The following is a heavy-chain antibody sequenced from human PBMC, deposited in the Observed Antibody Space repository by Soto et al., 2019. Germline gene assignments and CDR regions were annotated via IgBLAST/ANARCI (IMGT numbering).Heavy chain of an antibody. J-gene: IGHJ6*02. Sequence: QVQLVESGGGVVQPGRSLRLSCAASGFTFSSYGMHWVRQAPGKGLEWVAVISYDGSNKYYADSVKGRFTISRDNSKNTLYLQMNSLRAEDTAVYYCAKDHDSGWYDYYYYYGMDVWGQGTTVTVSS. CDR1: GFTFSSYG. D-gene: IGHD6-19*01. CDR3: AKDHDSGWYDYYYYYGMDV. CDR2: ISYDGSNK. V-gene: IGHV3-30*18.